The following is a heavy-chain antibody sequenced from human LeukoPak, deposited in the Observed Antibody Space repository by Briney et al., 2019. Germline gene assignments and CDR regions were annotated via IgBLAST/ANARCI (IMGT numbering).Heavy chain of an antibody. CDR2: INPSGDST. CDR1: GYTFTSYD. CDR3: ASRSNSSGYNLFAFDI. V-gene: IGHV1-46*01. Sequence: ASVKVSCKASGYTFTSYDMHWVRQAPGQGLEWMGIINPSGDSTSYAQKFQGRVTMNRDTSTSTVYMELSSLRSEDTAVYYCASRSNSSGYNLFAFDIWGQGTMVTVSS. J-gene: IGHJ3*02. D-gene: IGHD3-22*01.